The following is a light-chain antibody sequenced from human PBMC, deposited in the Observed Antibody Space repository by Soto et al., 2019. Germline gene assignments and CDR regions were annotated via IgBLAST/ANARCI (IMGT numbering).Light chain of an antibody. CDR3: QQYGSSPT. CDR1: QGVTTN. J-gene: IGKJ1*01. CDR2: DVS. V-gene: IGKV3-15*01. Sequence: EIVMTQSPGTLSVSPGERATLSCRAGQGVTTNFAWYQQKSGQSPRLLIYDVSIRATGVPARFSGTGSETDFTLTISGLQSEDFAVYYCQQYGSSPTFGQGTKVDI.